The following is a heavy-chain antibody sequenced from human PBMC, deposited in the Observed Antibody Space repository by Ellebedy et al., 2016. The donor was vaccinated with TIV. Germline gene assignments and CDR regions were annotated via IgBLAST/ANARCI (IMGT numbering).Heavy chain of an antibody. CDR3: ACRSQTGYYYYYSMDV. D-gene: IGHD3-9*01. V-gene: IGHV3-23*01. Sequence: GESLKISXVSSGFTFSAYAVSWVRQAPGKGLECVSAISGNGNSKYYADSVKGRFTISRDNSKNTLYLQMNSLRAEDTAVYYCACRSQTGYYYYYSMDVWGQGTTVTVSS. CDR1: GFTFSAYA. CDR2: ISGNGNSK. J-gene: IGHJ6*02.